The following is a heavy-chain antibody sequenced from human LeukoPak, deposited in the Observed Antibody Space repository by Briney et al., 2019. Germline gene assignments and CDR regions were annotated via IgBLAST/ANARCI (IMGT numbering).Heavy chain of an antibody. D-gene: IGHD4-17*01. CDR2: IYSGGST. CDR1: GFPFSSYS. CDR3: ARVDYGDYGFDY. J-gene: IGHJ4*02. Sequence: GGSLRLSCAASGFPFSSYSMNWVRQAPGKGLEWVSVIYSGGSTYYADSVKGRFTISRDNSKNTLYLQMNSLRAEDTAVYYCARVDYGDYGFDYWGQGTLVTVSS. V-gene: IGHV3-66*01.